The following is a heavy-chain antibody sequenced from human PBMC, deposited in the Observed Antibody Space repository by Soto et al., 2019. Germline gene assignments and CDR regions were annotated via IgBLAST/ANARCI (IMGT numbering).Heavy chain of an antibody. Sequence: GGSLRLSCASSGFTLSMSAVNWVRQAPGKGLEWVSYISDSGDRTYYADSVKGRFAISRDRSKNTVSLQMDSLRAEDTAVYYCAKDRGIIVKAGDAFDVWGQGTKVTVSS. CDR2: ISDSGDRT. V-gene: IGHV3-23*01. CDR3: AKDRGIIVKAGDAFDV. CDR1: GFTLSMSA. J-gene: IGHJ3*01. D-gene: IGHD3-16*02.